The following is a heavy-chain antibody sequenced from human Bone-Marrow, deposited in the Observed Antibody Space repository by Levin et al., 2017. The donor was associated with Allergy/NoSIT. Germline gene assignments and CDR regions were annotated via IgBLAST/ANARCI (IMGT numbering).Heavy chain of an antibody. CDR3: AKASKYSSSLDDY. J-gene: IGHJ4*02. V-gene: IGHV3-23*01. CDR1: GFTFSSYA. CDR2: ISGSGGST. D-gene: IGHD6-6*01. Sequence: LSLTCAASGFTFSSYAMSWVRQAPGKGLEWVSAISGSGGSTYYADSVKGRFTISRDNSKNTLYLQMNSLRAEDTAVYYCAKASKYSSSLDDYWGQGTLVTVSS.